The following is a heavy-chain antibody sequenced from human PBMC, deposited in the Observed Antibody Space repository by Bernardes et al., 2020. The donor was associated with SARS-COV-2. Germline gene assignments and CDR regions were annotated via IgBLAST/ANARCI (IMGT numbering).Heavy chain of an antibody. CDR2: ISDSGTYT. J-gene: IGHJ6*03. CDR1: GFTFSDYY. CDR3: ARDVYCSATECAAKFYYYMDG. Sequence: GGSLRLSCAASGFTFSDYYMSWVRQAPGKGLEWLSYISDSGTYTTYAGSVKGRFTISRDNAKNSLSLQMNSLSAEDTAIYYCARDVYCSATECAAKFYYYMDGWGIGTTVTDS. D-gene: IGHD2-15*01. V-gene: IGHV3-11*05.